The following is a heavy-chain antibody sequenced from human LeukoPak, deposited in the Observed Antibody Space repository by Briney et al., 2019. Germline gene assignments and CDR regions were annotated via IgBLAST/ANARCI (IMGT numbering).Heavy chain of an antibody. CDR2: INPNSGGT. CDR3: ARAPRMDV. V-gene: IGHV1-2*02. J-gene: IGHJ6*02. CDR1: GYNFMDYH. Sequence: ASVKVSCKASGYNFMDYHIHWVRQAPGQGLEWMGWINPNSGGTNYAQKFQGRVTMTRDTSISTAYMELSRLRSDDTAVYYCARAPRMDVWGQGTTVTVSS.